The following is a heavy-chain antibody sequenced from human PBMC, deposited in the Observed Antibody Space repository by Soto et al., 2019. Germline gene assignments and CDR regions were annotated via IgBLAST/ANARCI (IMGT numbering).Heavy chain of an antibody. CDR1: GGTFSSYA. D-gene: IGHD1-26*01. Sequence: QVQLVQSGAEVKKPGSSVKVSCKASGGTFSSYAISWVRQAPGQGLEWMGGIIPIFGTANYAQKFQGRVTITADESTSTAYMELSSRRSEDTAVYYCARPATGWVKTYYYYGMDVWGQGTTVTVSS. V-gene: IGHV1-69*01. J-gene: IGHJ6*02. CDR3: ARPATGWVKTYYYYGMDV. CDR2: IIPIFGTA.